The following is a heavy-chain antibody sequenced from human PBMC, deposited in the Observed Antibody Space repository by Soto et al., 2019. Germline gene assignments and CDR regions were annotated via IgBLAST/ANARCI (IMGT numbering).Heavy chain of an antibody. J-gene: IGHJ4*02. V-gene: IGHV1-3*04. Sequence: ASVKVSCKASGITYTTYAIHWVRQAPGQGLEWMGWINTGNGNTRYSQRFQGRVTLTTDTSASTAYMDVNSLRADDTAVYYCAKGHSGFYNPYFDYWAQGTLVTVSS. CDR3: AKGHSGFYNPYFDY. D-gene: IGHD6-19*01. CDR1: GITYTTYA. CDR2: INTGNGNT.